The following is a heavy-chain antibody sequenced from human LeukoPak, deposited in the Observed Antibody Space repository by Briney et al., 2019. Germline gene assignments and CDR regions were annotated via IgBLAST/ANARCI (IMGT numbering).Heavy chain of an antibody. J-gene: IGHJ2*01. CDR1: GFTFSSYT. Sequence: PGGSLRLSCVASGFTFSSYTMNWVRQAPGKGLEWVSSISTSSTYRYYADSVKGRFTISRDNAKNSLYLQMSSLSAEDTAVYYCVKWTNYYFALWGRGTLVTVPS. CDR2: ISTSSTYR. CDR3: VKWTNYYFAL. V-gene: IGHV3-21*01. D-gene: IGHD2-8*01.